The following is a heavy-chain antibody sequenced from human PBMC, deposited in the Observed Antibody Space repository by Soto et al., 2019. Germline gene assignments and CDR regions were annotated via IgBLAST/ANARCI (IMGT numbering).Heavy chain of an antibody. CDR1: DESVTSPGNY. CDR3: TLNHCAGGGCYDRDY. D-gene: IGHD2-15*01. V-gene: IGHV4-31*11. CDR2: ISSGGSP. Sequence: SETLSLTCDVSDESVTSPGNYWNWIRQRPDTGLEWIGYISSGGSPFYNPSLKSRVSISLDTSKNVISLTLRPVTAADTAVYYCTLNHCAGGGCYDRDYWGRGTRVTVSS. J-gene: IGHJ1*01.